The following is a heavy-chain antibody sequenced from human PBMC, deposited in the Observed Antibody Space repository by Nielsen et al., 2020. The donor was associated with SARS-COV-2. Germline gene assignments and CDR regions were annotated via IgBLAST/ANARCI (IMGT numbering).Heavy chain of an antibody. J-gene: IGHJ4*02. D-gene: IGHD3-10*01. CDR1: GFTFSDYA. CDR3: AKGSYGSGEIDY. V-gene: IGHV3-23*01. Sequence: GESLKISCAASGFTFSDYAMAWVRQAPGKGLEWVSVIKTNGGITYYADSVKGRCTISRDNSKNTLYLQMNSLRADDTAVYYCAKGSYGSGEIDYWGQGTLVTVSS. CDR2: IKTNGGIT.